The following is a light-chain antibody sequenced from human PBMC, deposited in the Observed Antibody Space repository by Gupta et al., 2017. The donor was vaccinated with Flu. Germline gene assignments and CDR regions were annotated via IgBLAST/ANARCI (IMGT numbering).Light chain of an antibody. CDR3: AVWDDSPSGNYV. CDR2: DYN. V-gene: IGLV1-44*01. J-gene: IGLJ1*01. CDR1: NSNIGRYT. Sequence: QSALTQPPSASGTPGQRVTFSCSGGNSNIGRYTFDWYQQIPGAAPKLVIYDYNERPSGVTDRCSGSKSGTSAALAISGLQSEDEADYYCAVWDDSPSGNYVFGSGTKVTVL.